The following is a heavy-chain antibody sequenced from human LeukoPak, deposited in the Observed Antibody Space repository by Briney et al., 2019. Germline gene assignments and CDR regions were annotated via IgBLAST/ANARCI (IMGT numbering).Heavy chain of an antibody. Sequence: ASVKVSCTASGYTFTGYYMHWVRQAPGQGLEWMGWINPNSGGTNYSQKFQGRVTMTRDTSISTAYMELSRLRSDDTAVYYCARSIQLWSYFDYWGQGTLVTVSS. V-gene: IGHV1-2*02. J-gene: IGHJ4*02. CDR3: ARSIQLWSYFDY. D-gene: IGHD5-18*01. CDR1: GYTFTGYY. CDR2: INPNSGGT.